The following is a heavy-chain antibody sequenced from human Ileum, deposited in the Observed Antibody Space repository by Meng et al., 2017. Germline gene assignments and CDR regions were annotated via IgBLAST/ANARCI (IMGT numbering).Heavy chain of an antibody. J-gene: IGHJ4*02. V-gene: IGHV4-4*02. CDR1: GGSISSTYW. CDR3: ARIDYGGNGIEKYYFDY. Sequence: QGRLQGSGPRLWGPSGTLSLTCAVSGGSISSTYWWTWVRQSAGKGLEWIGEIHHSGSTNYNPSLKSRVTISVDKSKNQFSLNLRSVTAADTAVYYCARIDYGGNGIEKYYFDYWGQGTLVTVSS. CDR2: IHHSGST. D-gene: IGHD4-23*01.